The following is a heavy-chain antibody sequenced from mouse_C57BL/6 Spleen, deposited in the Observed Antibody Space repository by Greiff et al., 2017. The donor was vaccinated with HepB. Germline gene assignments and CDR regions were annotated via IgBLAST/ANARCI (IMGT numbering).Heavy chain of an antibody. Sequence: EVPLVESGGGLVQPKGSLPLSCAASGFPFTTSALPWFRPAPGTGLDWVARIRSKHRHYATYYADSVKDRFTISRDDSQSMLYLQMNNLKTEDTAMYYCVRGGYLPRSYGSYFDYWGQGTTLTVSS. CDR3: VRGGYLPRSYGSYFDY. CDR2: IRSKHRHYAT. D-gene: IGHD1-1*01. V-gene: IGHV10-3*01. CDR1: GFPFTTSA. J-gene: IGHJ2*01.